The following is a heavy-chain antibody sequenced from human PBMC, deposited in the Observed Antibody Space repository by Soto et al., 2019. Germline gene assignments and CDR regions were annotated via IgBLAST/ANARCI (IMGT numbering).Heavy chain of an antibody. V-gene: IGHV4-34*01. CDR2: INHSGST. CDR3: ARAILVVAAWVNWFDP. CDR1: GGSFSGYY. Sequence: SETLSLTCAVYGGSFSGYYWSWIRQPPGKGLEWIGEINHSGSTNYNPSLKSRVTISVDTSKDQFSLKLSSVTAADTAVYYCARAILVVAAWVNWFDPWGQGTLVTVSS. J-gene: IGHJ5*02. D-gene: IGHD2-15*01.